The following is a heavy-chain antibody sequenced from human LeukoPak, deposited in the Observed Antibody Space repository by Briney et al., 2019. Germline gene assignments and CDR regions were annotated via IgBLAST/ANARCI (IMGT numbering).Heavy chain of an antibody. D-gene: IGHD6-19*01. J-gene: IGHJ3*02. CDR2: ISYDGSNK. V-gene: IGHV3-30*18. CDR3: AKGSGIAVAGTLRAFDI. CDR1: GFTFSSYG. Sequence: GGSLRLSCAASGFTFSSYGMHWVRQAPGKGLEWVAVISYDGSNKYFADSVKGRFTISRDNSKNTLYLQMNSLRAEDTAVYYCAKGSGIAVAGTLRAFDIWGQGTMVTVSS.